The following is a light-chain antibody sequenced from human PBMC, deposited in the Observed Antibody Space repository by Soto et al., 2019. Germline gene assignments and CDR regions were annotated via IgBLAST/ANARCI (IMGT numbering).Light chain of an antibody. CDR2: DAS. CDR1: PSVSSY. CDR3: QQRSNWPPALT. Sequence: ELVLTQSPATLSLSPGERATLSCRASPSVSSYLAWYPQKPGQAPRLLIYDASNRATGIPARFSGSGSGTDFTLTISSLEPEDFAVYYCQQRSNWPPALTCGGGTKVEIK. J-gene: IGKJ4*01. V-gene: IGKV3-11*01.